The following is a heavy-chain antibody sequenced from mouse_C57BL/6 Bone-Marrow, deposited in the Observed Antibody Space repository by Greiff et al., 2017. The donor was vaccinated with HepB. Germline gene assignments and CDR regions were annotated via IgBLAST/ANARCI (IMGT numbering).Heavy chain of an antibody. CDR1: GFTFSDFY. CDR3: ARDDGLLGYFDY. D-gene: IGHD2-3*01. Sequence: EVMLVESGGGLVQSGRSLRLSCATSGFTFSDFYMEWVRQAPGKGLEWIAASRNKANDYTTEYSASVKGRFIVSRDTSQSILYLQMNALRAEDTAIYYCARDDGLLGYFDYWGQGTTLTVSS. CDR2: SRNKANDYTT. V-gene: IGHV7-1*01. J-gene: IGHJ2*01.